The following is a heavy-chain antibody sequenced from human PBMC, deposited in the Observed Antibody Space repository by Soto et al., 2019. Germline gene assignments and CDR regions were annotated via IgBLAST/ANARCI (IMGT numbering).Heavy chain of an antibody. D-gene: IGHD2-21*02. CDR1: GGSISSSSYF. CDR3: ARHPSDFWFDP. Sequence: SETLSLTCSGSGGSISSSSYFWGWIRQPPGKGLEWIGSIYYSGSTYYNPSLKSRVTVSVDTSKNQFSLKLSSVTAADTAVYYCARHPSDFWFDPRGQGTLVTVSS. V-gene: IGHV4-39*01. J-gene: IGHJ5*02. CDR2: IYYSGST.